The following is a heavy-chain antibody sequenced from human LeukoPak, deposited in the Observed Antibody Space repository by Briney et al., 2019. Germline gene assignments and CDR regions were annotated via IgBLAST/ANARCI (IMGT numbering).Heavy chain of an antibody. CDR2: IYSSGYT. Sequence: SETLSLTCTVYGGAIRSHYWNWIRQPAGKGLEWIGRIYSSGYTNDNPFLKSRITMSVDMSKNQFSLRLNSVTAADTAVYYCARGEHSVESGGQGMLVTVSS. CDR3: ARGEHSVES. D-gene: IGHD1/OR15-1a*01. CDR1: GGAIRSHY. J-gene: IGHJ4*02. V-gene: IGHV4-4*07.